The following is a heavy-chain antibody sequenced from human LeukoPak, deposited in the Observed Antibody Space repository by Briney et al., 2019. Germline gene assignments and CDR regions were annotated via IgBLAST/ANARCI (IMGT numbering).Heavy chain of an antibody. D-gene: IGHD1-26*01. CDR1: GFTFSDYY. Sequence: GGSLRLSCAASGFTFSDYYMSWIRQAPGKGLEWVSYINSSGTTIYYVDSVKGRFTISRDNAKNSLYLQMNSLRDEDTAVYYCARLRDSGSLHHFDYWGQGTLVTVSS. CDR2: INSSGTTI. CDR3: ARLRDSGSLHHFDY. V-gene: IGHV3-11*01. J-gene: IGHJ4*02.